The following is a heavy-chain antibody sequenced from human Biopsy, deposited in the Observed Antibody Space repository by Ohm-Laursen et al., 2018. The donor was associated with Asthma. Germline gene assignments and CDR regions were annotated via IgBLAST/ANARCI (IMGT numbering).Heavy chain of an antibody. V-gene: IGHV4-61*08. J-gene: IGHJ2*01. CDR1: GDAMSTSGSY. D-gene: IGHD2-15*01. CDR2: ISYSGST. CDR3: ARVPTTLRYFDL. Sequence: GTLSLTWIVSGDAMSTSGSYWSWIRQPPGKGLAWVSYISYSGSTDYNPSLKSRLTISMDTSKNQFSLKLSSVTAADTAVYYCARVPTTLRYFDLWGRGTLATVSS.